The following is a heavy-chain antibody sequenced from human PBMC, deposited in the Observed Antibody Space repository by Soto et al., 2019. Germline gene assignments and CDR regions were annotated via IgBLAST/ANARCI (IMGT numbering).Heavy chain of an antibody. CDR1: GYTFTSYG. J-gene: IGHJ4*02. Sequence: ASVKVSCKASGYTFTSYGISWVRQAPGQGLEWMGWISAYNGNTNYAQKLQGRVTMTTDTSTSTAYMELRSLRSDDTAVYYCARYYDFWSGYYREYYFDYWGQGTLVTVSS. CDR2: ISAYNGNT. CDR3: ARYYDFWSGYYREYYFDY. V-gene: IGHV1-18*01. D-gene: IGHD3-3*01.